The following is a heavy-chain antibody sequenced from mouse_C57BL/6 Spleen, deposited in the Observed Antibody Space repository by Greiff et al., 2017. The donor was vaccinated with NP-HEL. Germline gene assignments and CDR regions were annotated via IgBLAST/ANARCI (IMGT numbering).Heavy chain of an antibody. V-gene: IGHV1-81*01. J-gene: IGHJ3*01. CDR1: GYTFTSYG. CDR2: IYPRSGNT. D-gene: IGHD1-1*01. CDR3: ARDYGSSWAWFAY. Sequence: VKLMESGAELARPGASVKLSCKASGYTFTSYGISWVKQRTGQGLEWIGEIYPRSGNTYYNEKFKGKATLTADKSSSTAYMELRSLTSEDSAVYFCARDYGSSWAWFAYWGQGTLVTVSA.